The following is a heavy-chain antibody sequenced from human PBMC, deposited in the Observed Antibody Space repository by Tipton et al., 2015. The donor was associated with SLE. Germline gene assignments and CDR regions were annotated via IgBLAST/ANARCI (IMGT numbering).Heavy chain of an antibody. J-gene: IGHJ6*03. CDR2: IYYDGNT. CDR3: ARASGGANYYYMDV. V-gene: IGHV4-39*07. Sequence: TLSLTCTVSGGSIGSSSSSWAWIRQSPNKGLEWIGNIYYDGNTYYNPSLKSRVTISADTSKNVFSLRLSSVTAADTAVYYCARASGGANYYYMDVWGKGTTVTVSS. CDR1: GGSIGSSSSS. D-gene: IGHD3-16*01.